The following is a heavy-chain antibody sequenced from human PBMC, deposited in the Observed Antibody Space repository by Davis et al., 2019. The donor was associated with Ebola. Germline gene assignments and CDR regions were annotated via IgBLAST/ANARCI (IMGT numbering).Heavy chain of an antibody. Sequence: GESLKISCAASGFTFSSYSMNWVRQAPGKGLEWVSSISSSSSYKYYADSVKGRFTISRDNAKNSLYLQMNSLRAEDTAVYYCAKTRRGIVVVTATHDAFDIWGQGTMVTVSS. J-gene: IGHJ3*02. V-gene: IGHV3-21*01. CDR3: AKTRRGIVVVTATHDAFDI. D-gene: IGHD2-21*02. CDR1: GFTFSSYS. CDR2: ISSSSSYK.